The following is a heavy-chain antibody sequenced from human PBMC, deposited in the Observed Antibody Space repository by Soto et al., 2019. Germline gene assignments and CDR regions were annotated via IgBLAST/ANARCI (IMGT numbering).Heavy chain of an antibody. J-gene: IGHJ4*02. CDR1: GGSISSSSYY. D-gene: IGHD1-7*01. V-gene: IGHV4-39*01. CDR3: ARNLNYVLDY. Sequence: SETLSLTCTVSGGSISSSSYYWGWIRQPPGKGLEWIGSIYYSGSTYYNPSLKSRVTISVDTSKNQFSLKLSSVTAADTAVYYCARNLNYVLDYWGQGTLVTVSS. CDR2: IYYSGST.